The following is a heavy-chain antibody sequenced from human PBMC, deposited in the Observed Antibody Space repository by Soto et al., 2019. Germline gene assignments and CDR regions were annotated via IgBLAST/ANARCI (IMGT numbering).Heavy chain of an antibody. CDR2: ISGSGGST. CDR3: AKVRIAARWGDNYMDV. CDR1: GFTFSSYA. Sequence: GGSLRLSCAASGFTFSSYAMSWVRQAPGKGLEWVSAISGSGGSTYYADSGKGRFTISRDNSKNTLYLQMNSLRAEDTAVYYCAKVRIAARWGDNYMDVWGKGTTVTVSS. D-gene: IGHD6-6*01. J-gene: IGHJ6*03. V-gene: IGHV3-23*01.